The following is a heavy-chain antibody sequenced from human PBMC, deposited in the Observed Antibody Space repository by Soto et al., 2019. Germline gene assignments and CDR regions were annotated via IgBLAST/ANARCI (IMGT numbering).Heavy chain of an antibody. CDR1: GFNFNDYY. D-gene: IGHD3-10*01. CDR2: ISSSSSDT. CDR3: ARGSSTVRGVTITVTNFDY. Sequence: QVHLVESGGGLVKPGGSLRISCAASGFNFNDYYMNWIRQTPGKGLEWISYISSSSSDTKYADSVKGRFTISRDNANTSLYLQMHSLRAEDTAVYFCARGSSTVRGVTITVTNFDYWCQGTLVTVSS. V-gene: IGHV3-11*06. J-gene: IGHJ4*02.